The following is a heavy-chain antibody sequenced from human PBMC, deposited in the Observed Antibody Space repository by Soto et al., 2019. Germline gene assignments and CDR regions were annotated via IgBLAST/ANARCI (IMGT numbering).Heavy chain of an antibody. J-gene: IGHJ6*02. Sequence: GGSLRLSCAASGFTFSSYAMSWVRQAPGKGLEWVSAISGSGGSTYYADYVKGRFTISRDNSKNTLYLQMNSLRAEDTAVYYCAKDGGFYYDSSGYYLDYYGMDVWGQGTTVTVSS. CDR3: AKDGGFYYDSSGYYLDYYGMDV. V-gene: IGHV3-23*01. CDR2: ISGSGGST. D-gene: IGHD3-22*01. CDR1: GFTFSSYA.